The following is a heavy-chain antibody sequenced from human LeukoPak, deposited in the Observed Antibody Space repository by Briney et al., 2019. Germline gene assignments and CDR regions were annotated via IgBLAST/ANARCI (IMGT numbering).Heavy chain of an antibody. J-gene: IGHJ4*02. CDR3: AKYRTTSAPPRNFDY. Sequence: PGGSLRLSCAASGFTFSSYSMNWVRQAPGKGLEWVSYISSSGSTKYYADSVKGRFTISRDNAKNSLYLQMNSLRADDTAVYYCAKYRTTSAPPRNFDYWGQGTLVTVSS. CDR2: ISSSGSTK. V-gene: IGHV3-48*01. D-gene: IGHD1-14*01. CDR1: GFTFSSYS.